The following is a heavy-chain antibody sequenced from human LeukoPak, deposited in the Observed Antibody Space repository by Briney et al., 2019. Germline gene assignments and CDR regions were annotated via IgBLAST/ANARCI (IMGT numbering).Heavy chain of an antibody. V-gene: IGHV4-4*02. CDR2: IYHSWST. J-gene: IGHJ3*02. D-gene: IGHD2-15*01. Sequence: PSGTLSLTCAVSGGSISSSNWWSWVRQPPGKGLEWIGEIYHSWSTNYNPSLKSRVTISVDKSKNQFSLKLSSVTAADTAVYYCAREIVVVVAATPNAFDIWGQGTMVTVSS. CDR3: AREIVVVVAATPNAFDI. CDR1: GGSISSSNW.